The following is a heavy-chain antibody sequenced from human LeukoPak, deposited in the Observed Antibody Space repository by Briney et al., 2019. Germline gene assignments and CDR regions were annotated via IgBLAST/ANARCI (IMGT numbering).Heavy chain of an antibody. V-gene: IGHV1-46*01. Sequence: ASVKVSCKASGYTFPSYFMHWVRQAPGQGLEWMGIINPTGGSTTYAQKFQGRVTMTRDTSTSTVYMELSSLRSDDTAVYYCARDGTSGPSPSRYYDFWSGYYPTIYFDYWGQGTLVTVSS. D-gene: IGHD3-3*01. CDR1: GYTFPSYF. J-gene: IGHJ4*02. CDR2: INPTGGST. CDR3: ARDGTSGPSPSRYYDFWSGYYPTIYFDY.